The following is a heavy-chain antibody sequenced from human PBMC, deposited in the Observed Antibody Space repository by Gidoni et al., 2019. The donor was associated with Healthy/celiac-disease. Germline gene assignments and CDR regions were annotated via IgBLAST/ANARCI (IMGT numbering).Heavy chain of an antibody. CDR3: AREYSSGWYNWFDP. Sequence: EVQLVESGGGLVQPGGSLRLFCAASGFTFRSYWLMWVREAPRKGLKWVANKKKDGSEKYYVDSVKGRFTISRDNAKNSLYLQMNSLRAEDTAVYYCAREYSSGWYNWFDPWGQGTLVTVSS. J-gene: IGHJ5*02. CDR2: KKKDGSEK. CDR1: GFTFRSYW. V-gene: IGHV3-7*01. D-gene: IGHD6-19*01.